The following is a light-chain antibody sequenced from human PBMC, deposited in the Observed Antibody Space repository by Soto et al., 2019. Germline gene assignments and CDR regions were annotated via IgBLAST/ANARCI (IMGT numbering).Light chain of an antibody. CDR3: AAWDDSLNGLV. CDR2: SSN. CDR1: SCNIGSNS. Sequence: QSVLTQPPSASGTPGQRVTISCSGSSCNIGSNSVNWYQQLPGTAPKLLMYSSNQRPSGVPDRFSGSKSGTSASLAISGLQSADEADYYCAAWDDSLNGLVFGGGTKLTVL. V-gene: IGLV1-44*01. J-gene: IGLJ2*01.